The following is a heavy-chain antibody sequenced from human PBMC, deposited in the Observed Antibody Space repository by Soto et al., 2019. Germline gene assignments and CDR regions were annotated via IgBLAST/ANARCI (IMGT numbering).Heavy chain of an antibody. CDR2: IYSSGST. V-gene: IGHV4-4*07. Sequence: SETLSLTCTVAGGDINSYYWTWIRQPAGKGLEWIGRIYSSGSTKYNPSLQSRVTMSLDTSKNQFSLRLTSVTAADTAVYYCARGQRFSDWFDPWGQGTLVTSPQ. J-gene: IGHJ5*02. D-gene: IGHD3-3*01. CDR3: ARGQRFSDWFDP. CDR1: GGDINSYY.